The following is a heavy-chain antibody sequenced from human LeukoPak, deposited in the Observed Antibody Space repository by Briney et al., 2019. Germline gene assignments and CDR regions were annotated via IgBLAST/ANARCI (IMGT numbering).Heavy chain of an antibody. CDR1: GFTFSTYG. Sequence: GGSLRLSCAASGFTFSTYGIHWVRQAPGKGLEWVAFIRSDGSNEYYADSVKGRFTISRDNSKNTLFLQMNSLRAEDTAVYCCARILSSAWGELGYWGQGTLVTVSS. J-gene: IGHJ4*02. V-gene: IGHV3-30*02. CDR2: IRSDGSNE. D-gene: IGHD6-19*01. CDR3: ARILSSAWGELGY.